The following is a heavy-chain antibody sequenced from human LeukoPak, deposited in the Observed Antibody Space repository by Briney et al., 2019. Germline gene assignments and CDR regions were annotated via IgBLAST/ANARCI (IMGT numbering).Heavy chain of an antibody. J-gene: IGHJ5*01. D-gene: IGHD6-19*01. CDR2: INHSGST. CDR3: ATGRTGYSSGWSDF. V-gene: IGHV4-39*07. Sequence: SETLSLTCTVSGGSISRSDYYWSWIRQPPGKGLEWIGEINHSGSTNYNPSLKSRVTISVDTSKNQFSLKLSSVTAADTAVYYCATGRTGYSSGWSDFWGQGTLVTVSS. CDR1: GGSISRSDYY.